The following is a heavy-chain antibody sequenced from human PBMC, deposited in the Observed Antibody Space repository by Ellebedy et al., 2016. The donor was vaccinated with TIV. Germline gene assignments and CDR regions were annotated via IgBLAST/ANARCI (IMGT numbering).Heavy chain of an antibody. J-gene: IGHJ5*02. D-gene: IGHD2-8*01. CDR2: ISSSSSTI. V-gene: IGHV3-11*04. CDR3: AAGVGWFDP. CDR1: GFTFSDYS. Sequence: GGSLRLXXAASGFTFSDYSMSWIRQAPGKGLEWVSYISSSSSTIYYADSVKGRFTISRDNAKNSLYLQMNSLGDEDTAVYYCAAGVGWFDPWGQGTLVTVSS.